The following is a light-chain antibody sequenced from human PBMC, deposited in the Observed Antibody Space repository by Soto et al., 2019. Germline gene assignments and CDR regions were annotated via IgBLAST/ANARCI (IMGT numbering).Light chain of an antibody. V-gene: IGKV1-39*01. CDR2: AAS. CDR1: QSINSY. Sequence: DIQMTQSPSSLSASVGDRVTITCRARQSINSYLNWYQQKPGRAPKLLIYAASSLQSGVPSRFSGSASGTDFTLTISRLQPEDFATYYCQQSYSTPLTFGGGTKVEIK. CDR3: QQSYSTPLT. J-gene: IGKJ4*01.